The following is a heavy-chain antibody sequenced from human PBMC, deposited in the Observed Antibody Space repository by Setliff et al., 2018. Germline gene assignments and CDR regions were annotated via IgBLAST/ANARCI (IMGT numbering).Heavy chain of an antibody. CDR3: VGRDYSGGDS. CDR1: GDSISNTGYY. CDR2: IYNSGTT. J-gene: IGHJ5*01. V-gene: IGHV4-39*02. Sequence: SETLSLTCIVAGDSISNTGYYWGWIRQPPGKGLEWIGRIYNSGTTNYNPSLKSRVTISADTSNNSFSLNLFSVTAANTAVYYCVGRDYSGGDSWGHGTLVTVSS. D-gene: IGHD4-4*01.